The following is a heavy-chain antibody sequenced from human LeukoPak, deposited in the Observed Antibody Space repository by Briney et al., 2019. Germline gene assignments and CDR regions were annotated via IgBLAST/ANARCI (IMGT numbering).Heavy chain of an antibody. D-gene: IGHD6-13*01. CDR3: AKDGSIAAAGVYYYYGMDV. CDR2: ISYDGSNK. Sequence: GGSLRLFCAASGFTFSSYGMHWVRQAPGKGLEWVAVISYDGSNKYYADSLKGRFTISRDNSKNTLYLQMNSLRAEDTAVYYCAKDGSIAAAGVYYYYGMDVWGQGTTVTVSS. V-gene: IGHV3-30*18. CDR1: GFTFSSYG. J-gene: IGHJ6*02.